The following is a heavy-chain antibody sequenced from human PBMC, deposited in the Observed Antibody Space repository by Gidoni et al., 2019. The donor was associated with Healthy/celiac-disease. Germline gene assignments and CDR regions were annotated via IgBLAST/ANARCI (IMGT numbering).Heavy chain of an antibody. CDR3: AKPRYYYDSSGYSDAFDI. Sequence: QVQLVESGGGVVQPGRSLRLSCAASGFTFSSYGMHWVRQAPGKGLEWVAVISYDGSNKYYADSVKGRFTISRDNSKNTLYLQMNSLRAEDTAVYYCAKPRYYYDSSGYSDAFDIWGQGTMVTVSS. V-gene: IGHV3-30*18. D-gene: IGHD3-22*01. CDR1: GFTFSSYG. J-gene: IGHJ3*02. CDR2: ISYDGSNK.